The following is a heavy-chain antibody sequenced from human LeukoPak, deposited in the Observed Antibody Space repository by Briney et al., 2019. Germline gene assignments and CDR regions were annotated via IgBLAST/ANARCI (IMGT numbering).Heavy chain of an antibody. CDR3: ARALAHCHNCLVR. Sequence: SVKVSCKASGGTFSSYAISWVRQAPGQGLEWMGGIIPIFGTANYAQKFQGRVTITTDESTSTAYMELSSLRSEDTAVYYCARALAHCHNCLVRWGQGALVTVSS. CDR1: GGTFSSYA. V-gene: IGHV1-69*05. CDR2: IIPIFGTA. D-gene: IGHD1-20*01. J-gene: IGHJ4*02.